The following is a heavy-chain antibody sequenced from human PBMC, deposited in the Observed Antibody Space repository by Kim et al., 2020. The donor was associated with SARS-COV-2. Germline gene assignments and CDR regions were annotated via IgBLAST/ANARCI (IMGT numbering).Heavy chain of an antibody. CDR3: ASRDGFYGSGSYYKGGMDV. J-gene: IGHJ6*02. CDR2: IIPIFGTA. Sequence: SVKVSCKASGGTFSSYAISWVRQAPGQGLEWMGGIIPIFGTANYAQKFQGRVTITADESTSTAYMELSSLRSEDTAVYYCASRDGFYGSGSYYKGGMDVWGQGTTVTVSS. V-gene: IGHV1-69*13. CDR1: GGTFSSYA. D-gene: IGHD3-10*01.